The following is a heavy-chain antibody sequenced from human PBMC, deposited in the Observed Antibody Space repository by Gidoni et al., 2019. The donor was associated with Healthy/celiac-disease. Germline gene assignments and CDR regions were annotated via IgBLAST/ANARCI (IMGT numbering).Heavy chain of an antibody. D-gene: IGHD2-15*01. CDR2: ISGSGGNT. V-gene: IGHV3-23*01. CDR1: GFTFGRYA. CDR3: AKTSPTLY. Sequence: EVQLLESGGGLVQPGGSLRLSCAASGFTFGRYAMRWVRQATGKGLEWVSAISGSGGNTYYADSVKGRFNIARDNSKNTLYLQMNSLRAEDTAVYYCAKTSPTLYWGQGTLVTVSS. J-gene: IGHJ4*02.